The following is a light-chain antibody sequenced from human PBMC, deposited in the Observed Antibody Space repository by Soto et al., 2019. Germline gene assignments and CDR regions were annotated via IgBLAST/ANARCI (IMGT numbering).Light chain of an antibody. Sequence: SPGQSITISCTGTSSDIGSYNLVSWYRQHPGQAPKLMVYEVTKRPSGVSSRFSGSKSGNTASLTISGLQSAEEPDYHCCSYAGSSTFVVFGGGTKVTV. V-gene: IGLV2-23*02. CDR3: CSYAGSSTFVV. CDR1: SSDIGSYNL. J-gene: IGLJ3*02. CDR2: EVT.